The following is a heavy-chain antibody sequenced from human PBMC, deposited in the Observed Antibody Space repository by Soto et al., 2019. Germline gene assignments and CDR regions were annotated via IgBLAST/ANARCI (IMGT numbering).Heavy chain of an antibody. D-gene: IGHD6-6*01. CDR3: ARVDRSSAGHYEYCMDV. V-gene: IGHV1-69*01. CDR1: EGTFGCYA. CDR2: IIPIFGTA. J-gene: IGHJ6*02. Sequence: KATCKASEGTFGCYAFSWVRQAPGQGLEWMGGIIPIFGTANYAQKFQGRVTITADESTSTAYMELSSLRSEDTAVYYCARVDRSSAGHYEYCMDVWG.